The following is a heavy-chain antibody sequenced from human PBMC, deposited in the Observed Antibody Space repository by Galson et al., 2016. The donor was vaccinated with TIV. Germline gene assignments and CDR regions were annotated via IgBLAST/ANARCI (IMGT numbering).Heavy chain of an antibody. CDR3: ARISGYYDSSGHYIPRSFDY. CDR2: IDWDDDK. CDR1: GFSLNTDGMC. Sequence: PALVKPTQTLTLTCTFSGFSLNTDGMCVNWIRQPPGKALEWLARIDWDDDKSYSPSLKTRLTITKDTSENQVVLTMTNMDPVDTATYYCARISGYYDSSGHYIPRSFDYWGQRALVTVSS. J-gene: IGHJ4*02. V-gene: IGHV2-70*11. D-gene: IGHD3-22*01.